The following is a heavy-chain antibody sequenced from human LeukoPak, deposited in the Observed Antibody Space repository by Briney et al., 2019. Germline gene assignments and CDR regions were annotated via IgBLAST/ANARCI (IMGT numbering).Heavy chain of an antibody. D-gene: IGHD6-13*01. CDR1: GGTFSSYA. CDR2: IIPIFGTA. Sequence: GASVKVSCKASGGTFSSYAISWVRQAPGQGLEWMGRIIPIFGTANYAQKLQGRVTITTDESTSTAYMELSSLRSEDTAVYYCARDPRWYRGNFDYWGQGTLVTVSS. J-gene: IGHJ4*02. CDR3: ARDPRWYRGNFDY. V-gene: IGHV1-69*05.